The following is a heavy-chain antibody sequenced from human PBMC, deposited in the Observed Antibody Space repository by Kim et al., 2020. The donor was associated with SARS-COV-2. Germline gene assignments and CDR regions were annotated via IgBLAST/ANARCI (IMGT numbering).Heavy chain of an antibody. J-gene: IGHJ5*02. V-gene: IGHV4-59*09. Sequence: PQSGVTISADTSKNQFSLKLGSVTAADTAVYYCARGSSLTIFGVVGWFDPWGQGTLVTVSS. CDR3: ARGSSLTIFGVVGWFDP. D-gene: IGHD3-3*01.